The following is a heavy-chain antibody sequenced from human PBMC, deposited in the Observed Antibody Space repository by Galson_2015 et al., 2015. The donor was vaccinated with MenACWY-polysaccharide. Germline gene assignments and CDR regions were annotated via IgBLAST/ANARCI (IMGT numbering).Heavy chain of an antibody. CDR3: ARGSEGGYNYGFFDY. J-gene: IGHJ4*02. CDR2: INPSGGST. CDR1: GYTFTSYY. D-gene: IGHD5-18*01. V-gene: IGHV1-46*01. Sequence: SVKVSCKASGYTFTSYYMNWARQAPGQGLEWMGIINPSGGSTSYAQKFQGRLTITRSTSANTAYMELNSLRSEDTAVYYCARGSEGGYNYGFFDYWGQGTLVTVSS.